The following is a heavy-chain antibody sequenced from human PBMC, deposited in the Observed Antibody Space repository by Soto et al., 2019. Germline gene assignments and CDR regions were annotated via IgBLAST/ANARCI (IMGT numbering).Heavy chain of an antibody. D-gene: IGHD6-6*01. CDR3: AKVKSLAGQE. Sequence: EVQLVESGGGLVQPGGSLRLSCAASGFTFSSYWMSWVRQAPGKGLEWVANIKQDGSDKYYEDSVKGRFTISRDNAKNSLYLQMNSLTDEDTAIYYCAKVKSLAGQEWGQGTLVTVSS. V-gene: IGHV3-7*05. CDR1: GFTFSSYW. CDR2: IKQDGSDK. J-gene: IGHJ4*02.